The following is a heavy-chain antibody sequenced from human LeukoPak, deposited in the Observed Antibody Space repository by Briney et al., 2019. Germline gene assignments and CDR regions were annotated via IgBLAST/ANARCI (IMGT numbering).Heavy chain of an antibody. V-gene: IGHV3-7*03. CDR1: GFTFSSYW. CDR3: ARRTGGPFFDY. J-gene: IGHJ4*02. CDR2: IKQDGSEK. D-gene: IGHD7-27*01. Sequence: PGGSLRLSCAASGFTFSSYWMSWVRQAPGKGLGWVANIKQDGSEKYYVDSVKGRFTISRDNAKNTLYLQMNSLRAEDTAVYYCARRTGGPFFDYWGQGTLVTVSS.